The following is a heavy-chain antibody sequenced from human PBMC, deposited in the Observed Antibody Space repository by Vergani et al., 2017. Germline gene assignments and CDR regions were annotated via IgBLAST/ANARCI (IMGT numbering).Heavy chain of an antibody. V-gene: IGHV3-30*02. Sequence: QVQLVETGGGMVQPGGSLRLYCATSGFSFNTYGAYWVRQAPGKGLEWVAFIGYDGRIKYNVDSVKGRFTISRDTSKKTLSLQMRSLRADDTAVYYCAKDGRENSDYGYFDYWGQGTLVTVSS. D-gene: IGHD4-17*01. CDR3: AKDGRENSDYGYFDY. J-gene: IGHJ4*02. CDR2: IGYDGRIK. CDR1: GFSFNTYG.